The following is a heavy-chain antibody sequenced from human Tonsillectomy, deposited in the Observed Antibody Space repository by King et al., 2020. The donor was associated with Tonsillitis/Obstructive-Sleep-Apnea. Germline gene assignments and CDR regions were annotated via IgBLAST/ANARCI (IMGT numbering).Heavy chain of an antibody. CDR1: GFTFSSYE. CDR2: ISSSGSTI. Sequence: QLVQSGGGLVQPGGSLRLSCAASGFTFSSYEMNWVRQAPGKGLEWVSYISSSGSTIYYADSVKGRFTISRDNAKNSLYLQMNSLRADDTAVYYCAREGITIDYRGQGTLVTVSS. CDR3: AREGITIDY. V-gene: IGHV3-48*03. D-gene: IGHD3-10*01. J-gene: IGHJ4*02.